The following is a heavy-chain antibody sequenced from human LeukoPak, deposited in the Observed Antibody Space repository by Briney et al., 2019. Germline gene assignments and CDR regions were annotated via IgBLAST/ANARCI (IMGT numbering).Heavy chain of an antibody. J-gene: IGHJ6*02. D-gene: IGHD2-15*01. CDR2: TNMDGTST. CDR1: GFTFDDYG. V-gene: IGHV3-74*01. Sequence: PGGSLRLSCAASGFTFDDYGMNWVRQAPGKGLVWVSRTNMDGTSTTYADSVKGRFTISRDNGKNTLYLQMKSLRVEDTAVYYCVRPAGYCSGESCRRAHYYYGMDVWGQGTTVTVSS. CDR3: VRPAGYCSGESCRRAHYYYGMDV.